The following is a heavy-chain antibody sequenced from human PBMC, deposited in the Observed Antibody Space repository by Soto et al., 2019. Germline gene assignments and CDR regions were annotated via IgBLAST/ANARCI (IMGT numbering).Heavy chain of an antibody. Sequence: QVQLVQSGAEVKKPGASVKVSCKASGYTFTSYAMHWVRQAPGQRLEWMGWINAGNGNTKYSQKFQGRVTITRDTSEGTAYMELSSMRSEDTAVYYCARAPLGYCSGGSCYPDPYFDYWGQGTLVTVSS. CDR1: GYTFTSYA. V-gene: IGHV1-3*01. CDR2: INAGNGNT. J-gene: IGHJ4*02. CDR3: ARAPLGYCSGGSCYPDPYFDY. D-gene: IGHD2-15*01.